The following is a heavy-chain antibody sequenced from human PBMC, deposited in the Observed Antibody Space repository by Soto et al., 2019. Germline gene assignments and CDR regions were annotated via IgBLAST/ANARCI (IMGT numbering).Heavy chain of an antibody. V-gene: IGHV4-39*01. CDR3: ARHRHWGELRVY. Sequence: QLQLQESGPGLVKPSETLSLTCTVSGGSISSSSYYWGWIRQPPGKGLEWIGSIYYSGSTYYNPSLKSRVTISVDTSKNQFSLKLSSVTAADTAVYYCARHRHWGELRVYWGQVTLVTVSS. D-gene: IGHD1-26*01. CDR2: IYYSGST. CDR1: GGSISSSSYY. J-gene: IGHJ4*02.